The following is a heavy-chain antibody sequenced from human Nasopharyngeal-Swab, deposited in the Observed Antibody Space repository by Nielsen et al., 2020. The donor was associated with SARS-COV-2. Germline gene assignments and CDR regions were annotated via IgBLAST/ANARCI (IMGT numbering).Heavy chain of an antibody. CDR3: VRSSSWYYFDY. CDR2: IYYNGNT. V-gene: IGHV4-39*01. Sequence: SETLSLTCTVSGASIAYSTFYWGWILHPPGKGLEWIGNIYYNGNTYQNPSLKSRLTISVDKSKNQFSLQLSSVTAADTAVYYCVRSSSWYYFDYWAQGTQVTVSS. CDR1: GASIAYSTFY. D-gene: IGHD6-13*01. J-gene: IGHJ4*02.